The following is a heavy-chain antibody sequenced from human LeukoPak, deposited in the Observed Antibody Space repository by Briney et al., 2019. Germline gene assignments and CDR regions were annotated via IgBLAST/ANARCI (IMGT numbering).Heavy chain of an antibody. D-gene: IGHD3-16*01. CDR2: ISGSGGST. CDR3: AKGRGPVPVHFDY. Sequence: PGRSLRLSCAASGFTFSSYAMSWVRQAPGKGLEWVSAISGSGGSTYYADSVKGRFTISRDNSKNTLYLQMNSLRAEDTAVYYCAKGRGPVPVHFDYWGQGTLVTVSS. CDR1: GFTFSSYA. J-gene: IGHJ4*02. V-gene: IGHV3-23*01.